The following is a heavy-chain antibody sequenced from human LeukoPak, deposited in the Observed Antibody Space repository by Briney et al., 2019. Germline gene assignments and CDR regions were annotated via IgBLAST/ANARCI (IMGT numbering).Heavy chain of an antibody. D-gene: IGHD6-19*01. CDR2: ISYIEST. CDR3: ARRRDVSSDLFDL. CDR1: GGSISSSY. Sequence: SETLSLTCTVSGGSISSSYWSWIRQPPGKGLEWIGYISYIESTNYNPSLKSRVTISVDTSRNQFSLKLNSVTAADTAVYYCARRRDVSSDLFDLWGLGTLVTVSS. J-gene: IGHJ2*01. V-gene: IGHV4-59*08.